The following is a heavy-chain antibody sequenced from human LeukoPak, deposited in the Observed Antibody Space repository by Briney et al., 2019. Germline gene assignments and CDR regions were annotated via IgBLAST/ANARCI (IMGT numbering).Heavy chain of an antibody. J-gene: IGHJ4*02. CDR3: AKEGLTILADY. Sequence: PGGSLRLSCAASGFTLSSYAMSWVRQGPGKGLEWVSVISGTVGSTYYADSVKGRFTISRDNSKNTLYLQMNSLRAEDTAAYYCAKEGLTILADYWGQGTLVTVSS. D-gene: IGHD3-3*01. V-gene: IGHV3-23*01. CDR1: GFTLSSYA. CDR2: ISGTVGST.